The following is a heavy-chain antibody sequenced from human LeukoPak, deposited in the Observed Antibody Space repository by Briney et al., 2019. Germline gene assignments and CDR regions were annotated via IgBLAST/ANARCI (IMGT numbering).Heavy chain of an antibody. D-gene: IGHD6-19*01. CDR2: IGGGGGST. CDR1: GFTFSSYA. Sequence: GGSLRLSCAASGFTFSSYAMSWVRQAPGKGLEWVSAIGGGGGSTYYADSVKGRFTISRDNSKNTLYLQMNSLRAEDTAVYYCAKDLLSQWQPRGYWGQGTLVTVSS. CDR3: AKDLLSQWQPRGY. V-gene: IGHV3-23*01. J-gene: IGHJ4*02.